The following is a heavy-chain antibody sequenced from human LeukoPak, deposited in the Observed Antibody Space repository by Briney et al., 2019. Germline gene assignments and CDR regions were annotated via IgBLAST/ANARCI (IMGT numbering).Heavy chain of an antibody. J-gene: IGHJ4*02. CDR1: GGSISSDY. D-gene: IGHD5-18*01. Sequence: PSETLSLTCSVSGGSISSDYWAWIRQPPGKGLDWIGYMFYTGSTNYNPSLKSRVTISLATSKKQFSLKLSSVTAADTAVYYCARGTTDGYSYGRFDYWGQGTLVTVSA. CDR3: ARGTTDGYSYGRFDY. CDR2: MFYTGST. V-gene: IGHV4-59*12.